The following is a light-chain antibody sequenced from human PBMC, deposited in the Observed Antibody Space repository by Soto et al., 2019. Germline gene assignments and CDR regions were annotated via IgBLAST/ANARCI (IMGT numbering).Light chain of an antibody. V-gene: IGKV1-5*03. CDR1: QSISTW. CDR3: QQYNSYSPT. Sequence: DIQMTQSPSTLSASVGDRVTITCRASQSISTWLAWYQQEPGKAPKLLIHKASSLQIGVPSRFSGSGSGTDFTLTISSLHPDDFATYYCQQYNSYSPTFGQGTKVDIK. J-gene: IGKJ1*01. CDR2: KAS.